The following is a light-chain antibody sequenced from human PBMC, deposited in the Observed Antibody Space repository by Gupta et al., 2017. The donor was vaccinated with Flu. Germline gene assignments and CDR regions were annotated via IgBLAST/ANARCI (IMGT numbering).Light chain of an antibody. V-gene: IGLV2-14*01. Sequence: QSALTQPASVSGSPGQSITISCTGTSSDVGDYDYVSWYQQHPGKAPKLIIYEVSNRPSGVATGFSGSKSGNTASLIISGRQEEDVADYYCSSDTYSGTLVFGTGTKVTVL. CDR3: SSDTYSGTLV. CDR1: SSDVGDYDY. CDR2: EVS. J-gene: IGLJ1*01.